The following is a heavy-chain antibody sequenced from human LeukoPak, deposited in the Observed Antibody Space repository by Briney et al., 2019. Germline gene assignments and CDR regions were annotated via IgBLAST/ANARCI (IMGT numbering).Heavy chain of an antibody. CDR3: TKDPNGDYIGAFDP. D-gene: IGHD4-17*01. CDR2: ITGGHYAT. CDR1: VFSFSSFA. V-gene: IGHV3-23*01. J-gene: IGHJ5*02. Sequence: PGGSLRLSCAASVFSFSSFAMTWVRQAPGKGLEWVSSITGGHYATYNTDSVKGRFTISRDNAKNTLYLQMNSLRADDTAIYYCTKDPNGDYIGAFDPWGQGTLVTVSS.